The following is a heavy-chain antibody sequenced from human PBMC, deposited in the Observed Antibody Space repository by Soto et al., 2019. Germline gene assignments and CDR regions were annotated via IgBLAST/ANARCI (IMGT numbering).Heavy chain of an antibody. Sequence: ASVKVSCKASGGTFSSYAISWVRQAPGQGLEWIGWIVVGSGNTNYAQKFQERVTITRDMSTSTAYMELSSLRSEDTAVYYCAAGTGRSSWSLYYYYYMDVWGKGTTVTVSS. J-gene: IGHJ6*03. CDR1: GGTFSSYA. D-gene: IGHD6-13*01. V-gene: IGHV1-58*02. CDR2: IVVGSGNT. CDR3: AAGTGRSSWSLYYYYYMDV.